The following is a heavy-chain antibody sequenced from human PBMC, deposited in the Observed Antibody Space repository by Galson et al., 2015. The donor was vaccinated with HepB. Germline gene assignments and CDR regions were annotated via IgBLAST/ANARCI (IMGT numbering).Heavy chain of an antibody. CDR3: ASTYYYDSSGHGLWNY. CDR1: GYSFTSYW. Sequence: QSGAEVKKPGESLRISCKGSGYSFTSYWISWVRQMPGKGLEWMGRIDPSDSYTNYSPSFQGHVTISADKSISTAYLQWSSLKASDTAMYYCASTYYYDSSGHGLWNYWGQGTLVTVSS. CDR2: IDPSDSYT. J-gene: IGHJ4*02. D-gene: IGHD3-22*01. V-gene: IGHV5-10-1*01.